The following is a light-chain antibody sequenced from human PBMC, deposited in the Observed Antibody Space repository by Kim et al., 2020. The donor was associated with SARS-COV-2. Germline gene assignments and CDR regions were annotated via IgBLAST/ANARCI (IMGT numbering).Light chain of an antibody. J-gene: IGLJ2*01. V-gene: IGLV3-19*01. CDR3: NSRDSNDNVV. CDR1: SLRIYD. Sequence: VAWGQTVRITCQGDSLRIYDANWYQQKQGQAPIVVIYGKNNRPSGIPDRFSGSSSGNTASLTITGTQAGDEADYYCNSRDSNDNVVFGGGTQLTVL. CDR2: GKN.